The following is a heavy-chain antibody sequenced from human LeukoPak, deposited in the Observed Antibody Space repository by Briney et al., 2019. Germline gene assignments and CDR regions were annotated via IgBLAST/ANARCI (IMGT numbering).Heavy chain of an antibody. CDR1: GGSISSSSYY. Sequence: SETLSLTCTVSGGSISSSSYYWGWIRQPPGKGLEWIGSIYYSGSTYYNPSLKSRVTISVDTSKNQFSLKLSSVTAADTAVYYCARSGYSDDYSWFDPWGQGTVVTVSS. V-gene: IGHV4-39*07. J-gene: IGHJ5*02. D-gene: IGHD3-16*01. CDR3: ARSGYSDDYSWFDP. CDR2: IYYSGST.